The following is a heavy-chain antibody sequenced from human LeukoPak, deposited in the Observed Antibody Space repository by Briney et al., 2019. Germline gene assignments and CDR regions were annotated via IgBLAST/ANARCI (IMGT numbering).Heavy chain of an antibody. CDR2: INPSGGST. V-gene: IGHV1-46*01. CDR1: GYTLTELS. J-gene: IGHJ4*02. D-gene: IGHD4-17*01. Sequence: ASVKVSCKVSGYTLTELSMHWVRQAPGQGLEWMGVINPSGGSTSYAQKFQGRVTMTRDMSTSTVYMELSSLRSEDTAVYYCAREGTATTGAFDYWGQGTLVTVSS. CDR3: AREGTATTGAFDY.